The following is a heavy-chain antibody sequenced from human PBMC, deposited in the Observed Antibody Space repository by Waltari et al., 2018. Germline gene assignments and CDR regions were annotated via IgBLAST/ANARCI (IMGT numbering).Heavy chain of an antibody. CDR3: ARSSRSSSSGGDAFDI. CDR2: ISAYNGNT. D-gene: IGHD6-6*01. Sequence: QVQLVQSGAEVKKPGASVKVSCKASGYTFTSYGISWVREAPGQGREWMGWISAYNGNTNYAQKLQGRVTMTTDTSTSTAYMELRSLRSDDTAVYYCARSSRSSSSGGDAFDIWGQGTMVTVSS. CDR1: GYTFTSYG. J-gene: IGHJ3*02. V-gene: IGHV1-18*01.